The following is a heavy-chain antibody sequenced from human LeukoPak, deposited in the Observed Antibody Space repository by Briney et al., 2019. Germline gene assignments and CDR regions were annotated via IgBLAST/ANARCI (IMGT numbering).Heavy chain of an antibody. CDR3: ARAVAGGGRSRFYSGGWYYFDN. D-gene: IGHD6-19*01. Sequence: KPSETLSLTCTVSGASVSSSYWSWIRQPPGKGLEWIGYISDTGSTNYNPSLKGRVTISIHSSPNQFSLELGSVTAADTAMYYCARAVAGGGRSRFYSGGWYYFDNWGQGTLVTVSS. V-gene: IGHV4-59*08. J-gene: IGHJ4*02. CDR2: ISDTGST. CDR1: GASVSSSY.